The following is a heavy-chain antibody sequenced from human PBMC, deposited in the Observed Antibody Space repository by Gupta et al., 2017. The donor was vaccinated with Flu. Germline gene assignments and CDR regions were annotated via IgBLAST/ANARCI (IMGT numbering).Heavy chain of an antibody. J-gene: IGHJ4*02. V-gene: IGHV3-21*01. Sequence: IRQAPGKGLECVSSISTGGNYIYYADSVKGRFTISRDNGKDSLYLRMNGLSADDTAVYYCARGGENDYWGQGTLVTGSS. CDR3: ARGGENDY. CDR2: ISTGGNYI.